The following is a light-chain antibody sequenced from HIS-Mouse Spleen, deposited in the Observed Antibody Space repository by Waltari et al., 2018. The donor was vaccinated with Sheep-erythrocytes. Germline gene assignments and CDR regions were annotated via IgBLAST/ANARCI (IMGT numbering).Light chain of an antibody. J-gene: IGLJ3*02. Sequence: QSALTQPASVSGSPGPSINSPCPGTSSYVGSYNLVPWYQQHPGKAPKLMIYEGSKRPSGVSNRFSGSKSGNTASLTISGLQAEDEADYYCCSYAGSSTPWVFGGGTKLTVL. CDR3: CSYAGSSTPWV. CDR2: EGS. CDR1: SSYVGSYNL. V-gene: IGLV2-23*01.